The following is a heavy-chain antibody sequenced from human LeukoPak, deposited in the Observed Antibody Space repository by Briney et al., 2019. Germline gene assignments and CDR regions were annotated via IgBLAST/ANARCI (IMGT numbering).Heavy chain of an antibody. D-gene: IGHD4-17*01. Sequence: SQTLSLTCAVSGGSISSGGYSWSWLRQPPGKGLEWIGYIYYSGSTYYNPSLKSRVTISVDTSKNQFSLKLSSVTAADTAVYYCARDLSTVTPGGWYFDLWGRGTLVAVSS. J-gene: IGHJ2*01. V-gene: IGHV4-30-4*07. CDR2: IYYSGST. CDR3: ARDLSTVTPGGWYFDL. CDR1: GGSISSGGYS.